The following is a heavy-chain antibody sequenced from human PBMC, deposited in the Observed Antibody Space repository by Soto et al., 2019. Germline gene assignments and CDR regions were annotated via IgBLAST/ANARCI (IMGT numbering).Heavy chain of an antibody. V-gene: IGHV4-30-4*01. CDR3: ASAVTATHFDY. CDR2: IYYSGST. J-gene: IGHJ4*02. D-gene: IGHD2-15*01. Sequence: SETLSLTCTVSGGSISSGDYYWSWIRQPPGKGLEWIGYIYYSGSTYYNPSLKSRVTISVDTSKNQFSLKLSSVTAAGTAVYYCASAVTATHFDYWGQGTLVNV. CDR1: GGSISSGDYY.